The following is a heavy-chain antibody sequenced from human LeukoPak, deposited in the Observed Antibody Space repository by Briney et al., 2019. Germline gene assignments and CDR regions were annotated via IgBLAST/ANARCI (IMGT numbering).Heavy chain of an antibody. J-gene: IGHJ4*02. CDR2: INDDGSYI. D-gene: IGHD5-24*01. V-gene: IGHV3-74*03. Sequence: GGSLRLSCAASGFTFSSYWMHWVRQTPGKGLVWVSRINDDGSYITYADSVEGRFTISRDNAGNTLYLQMDSLRAEDTAVYYCARDIAIPWGDINVEMAFDYWGQGTLVTVSS. CDR3: ARDIAIPWGDINVEMAFDY. CDR1: GFTFSSYW.